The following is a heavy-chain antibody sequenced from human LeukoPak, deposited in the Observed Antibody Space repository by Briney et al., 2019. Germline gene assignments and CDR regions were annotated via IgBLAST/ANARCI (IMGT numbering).Heavy chain of an antibody. D-gene: IGHD6-13*01. CDR3: TREQSSSSWYRWFDP. J-gene: IGHJ5*02. V-gene: IGHV3-48*03. CDR2: ISSSGSSI. Sequence: GGSLRLSCAASGFTFSNYEMNWVRQAPGKGLEWISYISSSGSSIYYADSVKGRFTISRDNAKKSLFLQMNSLRAEDTAVYYCTREQSSSSWYRWFDPWGQGTLVTVSS. CDR1: GFTFSNYE.